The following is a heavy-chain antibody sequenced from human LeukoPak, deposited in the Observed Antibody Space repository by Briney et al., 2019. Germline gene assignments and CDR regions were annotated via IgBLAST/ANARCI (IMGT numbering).Heavy chain of an antibody. CDR1: GGSISSYY. J-gene: IGHJ4*02. CDR3: ARVQVGYCSGGSRPYYFDY. V-gene: IGHV4-59*08. Sequence: SETLSLTCTVSGGSISSYYWSWIRQPPGKGLEWIGYIYYSGSTNYNPSLKSRVTISVDTSKNQFSLKLSSVTAADTAVYYCARVQVGYCSGGSRPYYFDYWGQGTLVTVSS. CDR2: IYYSGST. D-gene: IGHD2-15*01.